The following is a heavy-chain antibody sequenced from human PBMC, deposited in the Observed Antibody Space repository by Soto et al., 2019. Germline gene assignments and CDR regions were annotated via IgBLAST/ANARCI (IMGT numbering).Heavy chain of an antibody. CDR1: GFTFSSYA. CDR3: ARDGLGPTYYYDSSGYLYYGMDV. J-gene: IGHJ6*02. V-gene: IGHV3-30-3*01. CDR2: ISYDGSNK. Sequence: GESLKISCAASGFTFSSYAMHWVRQAPGKGLEWVAVISYDGSNKYYADSVKGRFTISRDNSKNTLYLQMNSLRAEDTAVYYCARDGLGPTYYYDSSGYLYYGMDVWGQGTTVTVSS. D-gene: IGHD3-22*01.